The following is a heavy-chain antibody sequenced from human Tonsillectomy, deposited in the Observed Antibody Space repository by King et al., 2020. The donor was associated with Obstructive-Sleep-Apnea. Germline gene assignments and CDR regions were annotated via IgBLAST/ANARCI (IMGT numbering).Heavy chain of an antibody. Sequence: EVQLVESGGTLVQPGGSLRLSCAASGFTFSSYAMSWVRQAQGKGLEWISSISGSAVSTYYADSVKGRFTISRDSSKNTLYLQMNSLRVEDTAVYYCAKKRVRDGFTNFFDYWGQGTLVTVSS. J-gene: IGHJ4*02. CDR1: GFTFSSYA. D-gene: IGHD5-24*01. CDR3: AKKRVRDGFTNFFDY. V-gene: IGHV3-23*04. CDR2: ISGSAVST.